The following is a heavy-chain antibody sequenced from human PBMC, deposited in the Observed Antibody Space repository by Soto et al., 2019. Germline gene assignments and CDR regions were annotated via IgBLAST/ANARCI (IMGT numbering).Heavy chain of an antibody. CDR3: ARGVCSGWDGLY. V-gene: IGHV3-48*02. J-gene: IGHJ4*02. CDR1: GFTFSSYS. CDR2: ISSSSSTI. D-gene: IGHD6-19*01. Sequence: EVQLVESGGGLVQPGGSLRLSCAASGFTFSSYSMNWVRQAPGKGLEWVAYISSSSSTIYYADSVKGRFTISRDNAKNSLYRQMDSLRDEDTAVYYCARGVCSGWDGLYWGQGTLVTVSS.